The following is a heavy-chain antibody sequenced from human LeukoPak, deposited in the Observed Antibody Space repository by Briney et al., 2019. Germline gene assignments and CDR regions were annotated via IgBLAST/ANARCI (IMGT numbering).Heavy chain of an antibody. V-gene: IGHV3-23*01. CDR2: ISDSGGTT. CDR1: GFTFRSYA. J-gene: IGHJ4*02. D-gene: IGHD3-10*01. CDR3: TKPLRYGSGSYYDFDY. Sequence: PGGSLRLSCAASGFTFRSYAMSWVRQAPGKGLEWVAGISDSGGTTYYAASVKGRFSISRDNSKNTLYLQMNSLKVEDTAVYLCTKPLRYGSGSYYDFDYWGQGTLVTVSS.